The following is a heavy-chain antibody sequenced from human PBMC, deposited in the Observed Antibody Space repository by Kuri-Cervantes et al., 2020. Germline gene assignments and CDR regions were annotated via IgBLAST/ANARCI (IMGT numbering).Heavy chain of an antibody. D-gene: IGHD1-7*01. Sequence: GESLKISCAASGFTFGSYAMSWVRQAPGKGLEWVSAISGSGDSTYYADSVKGRFTISRDNSKHTLYLQMNSLRAEDTAVYYCAKARWLELPTNWFDPWGQGTLVTVSS. CDR1: GFTFGSYA. J-gene: IGHJ5*02. CDR2: ISGSGDST. V-gene: IGHV3-23*01. CDR3: AKARWLELPTNWFDP.